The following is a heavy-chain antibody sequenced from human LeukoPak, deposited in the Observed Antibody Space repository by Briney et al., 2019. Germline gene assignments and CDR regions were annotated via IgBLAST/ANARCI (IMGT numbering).Heavy chain of an antibody. D-gene: IGHD2-2*01. CDR3: ATDRGGSRVGYCSN. CDR2: VDPEDGET. J-gene: IGHJ4*02. Sequence: ASVKISCKASGYTFTDYYMHWVQQAPGKGLEWMGRVDPEDGETIYAEKFQGRVTITADTSTDTAYMELSSLRSEDTAVYYCATDRGGSRVGYCSNWGQGTLVTVSS. V-gene: IGHV1-69-2*01. CDR1: GYTFTDYY.